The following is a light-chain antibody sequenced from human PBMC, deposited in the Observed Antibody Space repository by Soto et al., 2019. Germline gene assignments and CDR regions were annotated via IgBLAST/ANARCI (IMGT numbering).Light chain of an antibody. Sequence: QAVVTQPPAVSGSPGQSVTISCTGTSGDVGGYNRVSWYQQPPGTAPKLMIYEVTNRPSGVPDRFSGSKSGNTASLTISGLQAEDEADYYCSSYTSRSTWVFGGGTKVTVL. CDR2: EVT. V-gene: IGLV2-18*02. J-gene: IGLJ3*02. CDR3: SSYTSRSTWV. CDR1: SGDVGGYNR.